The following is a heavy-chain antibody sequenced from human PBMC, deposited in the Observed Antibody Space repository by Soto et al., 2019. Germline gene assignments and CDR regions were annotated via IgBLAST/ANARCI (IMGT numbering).Heavy chain of an antibody. CDR3: ARDVRPPGLAYFDL. J-gene: IGHJ2*01. V-gene: IGHV4-59*01. D-gene: IGHD2-8*01. CDR2: IHQTGHT. CDR1: GGSMSRYY. Sequence: QVLLQESGPGLVKPSETLSLTCSFSGGSMSRYYWTWIRQPPGKGLEWIGNIHQTGHTNYNASLKSRVTISIDTSKSDFSLHLTSVTAADTAVYYCARDVRPPGLAYFDLWGRGTLVPVSS.